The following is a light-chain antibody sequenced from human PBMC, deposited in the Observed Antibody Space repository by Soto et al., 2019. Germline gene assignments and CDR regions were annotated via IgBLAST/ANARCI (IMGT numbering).Light chain of an antibody. J-gene: IGLJ2*01. V-gene: IGLV2-8*01. CDR2: EVN. CDR3: SSYAGRNIVL. CDR1: SSDVGGYKY. Sequence: QLVLTQPPSASGSPGQSVTIACTGTSSDVGGYKYVSWYQQHPGKAPKLMIYEVNKRPSGVPDRFSGSKSGHTASLTVSGLQADDEADYFCSSYAGRNIVLFGGGTQLTVL.